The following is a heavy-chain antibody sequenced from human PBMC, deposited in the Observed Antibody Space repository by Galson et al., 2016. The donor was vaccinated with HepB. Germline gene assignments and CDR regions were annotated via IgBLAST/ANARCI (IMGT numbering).Heavy chain of an antibody. CDR1: GFTFSDYW. CDR2: IKKDGSQK. V-gene: IGHV3-7*05. Sequence: SLRLSCAASGFTFSDYWMTWVRQAPGKGLEWVANIKKDGSQKNYVDSLKGRFTRSRDNAKNSLHLQMNSLTAGDTAVYFCARESAVPADIFWHWFDPWGQGTLVTVSS. J-gene: IGHJ5*02. CDR3: ARESAVPADIFWHWFDP. D-gene: IGHD2-2*01.